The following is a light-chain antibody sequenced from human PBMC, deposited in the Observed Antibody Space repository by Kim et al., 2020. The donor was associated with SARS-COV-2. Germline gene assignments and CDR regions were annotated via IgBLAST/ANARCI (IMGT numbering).Light chain of an antibody. CDR3: ATWDVTLNAWV. CDR2: NDN. Sequence: GQRVTISCSGTSSNVGRYFVVWYHQLPATAPTVFIYNDNRRPSGVPDRFSGSRSGSSASLAISGLQSEDEADYYCATWDVTLNAWVFGGGTQLTVL. V-gene: IGLV1-44*01. CDR1: SSNVGRYF. J-gene: IGLJ3*02.